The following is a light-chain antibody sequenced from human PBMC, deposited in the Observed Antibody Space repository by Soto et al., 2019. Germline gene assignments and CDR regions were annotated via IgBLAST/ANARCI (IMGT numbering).Light chain of an antibody. CDR3: QSHDGNLNGLV. V-gene: IGLV1-40*01. CDR2: AND. CDR1: RSNIGAGYD. Sequence: QSVLTQPPSVSGAPGQRVTISCTGSRSNIGAGYDVHWYQQFPGTAPKLLIFANDKRPSGVPDRFSGSKSVTSASLAITGLQAEDDAEYYFQSHDGNLNGLVFGGGTKLTVL. J-gene: IGLJ3*02.